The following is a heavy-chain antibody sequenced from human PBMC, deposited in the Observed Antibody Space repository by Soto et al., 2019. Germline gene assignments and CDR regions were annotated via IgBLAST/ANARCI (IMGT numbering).Heavy chain of an antibody. J-gene: IGHJ4*02. D-gene: IGHD4-17*01. Sequence: SETLSVTCTVSGGSIFYNNWAWIRQTPGKGLEWIGYVYYTGSTSYNPSLRSRVNISVDTSKNQFSLKLASVTAADTAEYFCAREVPSTVTSYFDSWGQGTLVTV. CDR3: AREVPSTVTSYFDS. V-gene: IGHV4-59*01. CDR1: GGSIFYNN. CDR2: VYYTGST.